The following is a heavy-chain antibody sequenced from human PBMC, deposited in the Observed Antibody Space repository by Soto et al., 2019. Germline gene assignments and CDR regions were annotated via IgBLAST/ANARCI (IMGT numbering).Heavy chain of an antibody. CDR1: GGAFSSYA. J-gene: IGHJ6*02. Sequence: SVKVSCKASGGAFSSYAISWVRQAPGQGLEWMGGIIPIFGTANDAQKFQGRVTITADESTSTAYMELSSLRSEDTAVYYCARDRGIVGATTYYYGMDVCRQGTTVTVSS. CDR3: ARDRGIVGATTYYYGMDV. D-gene: IGHD1-26*01. V-gene: IGHV1-69*13. CDR2: IIPIFGTA.